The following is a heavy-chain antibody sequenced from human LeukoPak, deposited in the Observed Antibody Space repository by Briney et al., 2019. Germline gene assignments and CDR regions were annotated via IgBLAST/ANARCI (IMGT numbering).Heavy chain of an antibody. D-gene: IGHD3-3*01. Sequence: KPSETLSLTCTVSGGSIGSYYWGWIRQPPGKGLEWIGYTYYSGTTNYNPSLKSRVTMSVDPSKNQFSLRLSSVTAADTAVYYCARVRTYYDFWSGYYNVYFDYWGQGTLVTVSS. CDR3: ARVRTYYDFWSGYYNVYFDY. J-gene: IGHJ4*02. V-gene: IGHV4-59*01. CDR1: GGSIGSYY. CDR2: TYYSGTT.